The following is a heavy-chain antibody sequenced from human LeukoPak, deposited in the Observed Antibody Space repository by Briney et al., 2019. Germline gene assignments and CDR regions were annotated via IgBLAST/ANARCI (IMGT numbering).Heavy chain of an antibody. J-gene: IGHJ4*02. CDR1: GFTFSSYA. V-gene: IGHV3-23*01. CDR3: ARLVGDRTIYDY. Sequence: GGSLRLSCAASGFTFSSYAMSWVRQAPGKGLEWVSAISGSGGSTYYADSVKGRFTISRDNAKNSLYLQMNSLRVEDTAVYYCARLVGDRTIYDYWGQGTLVTVSS. D-gene: IGHD1-26*01. CDR2: ISGSGGST.